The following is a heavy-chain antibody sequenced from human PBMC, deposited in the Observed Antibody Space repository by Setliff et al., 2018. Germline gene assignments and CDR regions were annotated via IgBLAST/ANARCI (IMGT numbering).Heavy chain of an antibody. D-gene: IGHD3-3*01. CDR1: GYTFTSYD. CDR3: ARGRERDYNFWSGYYTYYYYGMDV. CDR2: MSPNSGNT. J-gene: IGHJ6*02. Sequence: GASVKVSCKASGYTFTSYDINWVRQATGQGLEWMGWMSPNSGNTGYAQKFQGRVTMTRNTSISTAYMELSSLRSEDTAVYYCARGRERDYNFWSGYYTYYYYGMDVWGQGTTVTVS. V-gene: IGHV1-8*02.